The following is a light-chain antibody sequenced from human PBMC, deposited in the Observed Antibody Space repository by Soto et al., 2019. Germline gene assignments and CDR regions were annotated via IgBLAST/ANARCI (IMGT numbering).Light chain of an antibody. Sequence: EIVLTQSPATLSLSPGERATLSCRASQSVSSSYLAWYQQKPGQAPRLLIYGASSMATGIPDRFSGSGSGTAFTLTISRLESEDFAVYYCQQYGSSPYTFGQGTKLEIK. V-gene: IGKV3-20*01. J-gene: IGKJ2*01. CDR3: QQYGSSPYT. CDR2: GAS. CDR1: QSVSSSY.